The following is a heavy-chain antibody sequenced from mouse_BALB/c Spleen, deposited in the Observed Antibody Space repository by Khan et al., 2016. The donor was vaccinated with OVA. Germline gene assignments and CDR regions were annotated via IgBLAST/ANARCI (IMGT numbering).Heavy chain of an antibody. CDR1: GFSLTSYC. CDR2: ILAGGST. Sequence: QVQLMESGPGLVAPSQCLSITCTVSGFSLTSYCVHWVRQPPGKGLEWLGVILAGGSTTYNYPLMSRLSISKENSKRQVFLKMNSLQTDDTAMYYCARLEDIWGQGTTLTVSS. V-gene: IGHV2-9*02. CDR3: ARLEDI. D-gene: IGHD1-3*01. J-gene: IGHJ2*01.